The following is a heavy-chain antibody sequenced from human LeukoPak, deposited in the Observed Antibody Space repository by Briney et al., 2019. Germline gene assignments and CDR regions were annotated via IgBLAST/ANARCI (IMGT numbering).Heavy chain of an antibody. D-gene: IGHD3-22*01. CDR1: GFTFSSYA. CDR2: ISGSSGST. V-gene: IGHV3-23*01. J-gene: IGHJ4*02. CDR3: AKDSYLARPYYDSSGYYYDY. Sequence: AGGSLRLSCAASGFTFSSYAMSWVRQAPGKGLEWVSAISGSSGSTYYADSVKGRFTISRDNSKNTLYLQMNSLRAEDTAVYYCAKDSYLARPYYDSSGYYYDYWGQGTLVTVSS.